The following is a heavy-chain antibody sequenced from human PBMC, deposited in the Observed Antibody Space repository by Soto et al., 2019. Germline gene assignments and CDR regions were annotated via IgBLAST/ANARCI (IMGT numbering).Heavy chain of an antibody. CDR1: GGTFSSYA. CDR3: AVPNCSGGSCYSRPGMDV. D-gene: IGHD2-15*01. Sequence: SVKVSCKASGGTFSSYAISWVRQAPGQGLEWMGGIIPIFGTANYAQKFQGRVTITADESTSTAYMELSSLRSEDTAVYYCAVPNCSGGSCYSRPGMDVWGQGTTVTVSS. CDR2: IIPIFGTA. J-gene: IGHJ6*02. V-gene: IGHV1-69*13.